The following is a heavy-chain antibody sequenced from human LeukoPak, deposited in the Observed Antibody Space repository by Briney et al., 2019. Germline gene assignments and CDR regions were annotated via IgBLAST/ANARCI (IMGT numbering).Heavy chain of an antibody. Sequence: PGGSLRLSCAASGFTFSSYEMNWVRQAPGKGLEWVSYISSSGSTIYYADSVKGRFTISRDNAKNSLYLQMNSLRAEDTAVYYCAGGGSIAAAGIAFDIWGQGTMVTVSS. CDR1: GFTFSSYE. CDR3: AGGGSIAAAGIAFDI. D-gene: IGHD6-13*01. J-gene: IGHJ3*02. V-gene: IGHV3-48*03. CDR2: ISSSGSTI.